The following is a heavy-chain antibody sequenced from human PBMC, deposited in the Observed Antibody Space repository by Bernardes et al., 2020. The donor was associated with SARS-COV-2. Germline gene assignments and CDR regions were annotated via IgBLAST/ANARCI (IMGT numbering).Heavy chain of an antibody. CDR3: AGKSCDTTHCYISRASYTYYYMDV. CDR1: GASINTYY. CDR2: IYYSGSS. Sequence: SETLSLTCAVSGASINTYYWSWIRQPPGKRPEWVGYIYYSGSSNYNPSLKSRATISLDTSTNHFSLILNSVTAADTAVYYCAGKSCDTTHCYISRASYTYYYMDVWGKGTTVTVSS. D-gene: IGHD2-2*02. J-gene: IGHJ6*03. V-gene: IGHV4-59*01.